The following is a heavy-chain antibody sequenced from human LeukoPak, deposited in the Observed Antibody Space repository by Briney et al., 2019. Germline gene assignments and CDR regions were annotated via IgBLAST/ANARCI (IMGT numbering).Heavy chain of an antibody. CDR1: GGSFSGYY. D-gene: IGHD3-3*01. V-gene: IGHV4-34*01. Sequence: SETLSLTCAVYGGSFSGYYWSWIRQPPGKGLEWIGEINHSGSTNHNPSLNSRVTISVATSKNQFSLKLSSVTAADTAVYYCARGPMYDFWSGYPSGEFDPWGQGTLVTVSS. CDR2: INHSGST. J-gene: IGHJ5*02. CDR3: ARGPMYDFWSGYPSGEFDP.